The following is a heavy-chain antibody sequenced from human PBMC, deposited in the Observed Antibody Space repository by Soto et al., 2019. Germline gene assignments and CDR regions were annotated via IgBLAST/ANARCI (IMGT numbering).Heavy chain of an antibody. Sequence: EVQLLESGGGLVQPGGSLRLSCAASGFTFSSYAMSWVRQAPGKGLEWVAAISGSGCSTYYADSVKGRFTISRDNSKNTLYLQMDTLRAKDTAVYYCLPEIVVVVAATLDYWGQGTLVTVSA. J-gene: IGHJ4*02. V-gene: IGHV3-23*01. D-gene: IGHD2-15*01. CDR2: ISGSGCST. CDR1: GFTFSSYA. CDR3: LPEIVVVVAATLDY.